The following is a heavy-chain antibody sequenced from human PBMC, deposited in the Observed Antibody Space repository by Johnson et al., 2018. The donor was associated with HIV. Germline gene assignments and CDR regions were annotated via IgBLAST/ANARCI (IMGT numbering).Heavy chain of an antibody. Sequence: QMLLVESGGGVVQPGGSLRLSCAASGFTFSSYGMHWVRQAPGKGLEWVAVISYDGSNKYYADSVKGRFTISRANYKNTLYLQMNSLRAEDTAVYYCARDREQLVRYAFDIWGQGTMVTVSS. CDR3: ARDREQLVRYAFDI. CDR1: GFTFSSYG. V-gene: IGHV3-30*19. D-gene: IGHD6-6*01. J-gene: IGHJ3*02. CDR2: ISYDGSNK.